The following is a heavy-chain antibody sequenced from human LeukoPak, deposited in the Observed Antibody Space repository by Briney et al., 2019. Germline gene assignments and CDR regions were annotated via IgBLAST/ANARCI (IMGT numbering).Heavy chain of an antibody. V-gene: IGHV5-51*01. CDR3: ARLGRYSSSSYVDY. D-gene: IGHD6-6*01. Sequence: GESLKISCEGSGYSFASYWVGWVRQMPGKGLEWVGIIYPADSDTRYSPSFQGQVTISADKSISTAYLQWSSLKASDTAMYYCARLGRYSSSSYVDYWGQGTLVTVSS. J-gene: IGHJ4*02. CDR2: IYPADSDT. CDR1: GYSFASYW.